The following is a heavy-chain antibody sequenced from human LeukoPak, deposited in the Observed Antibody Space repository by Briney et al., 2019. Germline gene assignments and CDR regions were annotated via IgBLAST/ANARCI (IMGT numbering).Heavy chain of an antibody. J-gene: IGHJ5*02. V-gene: IGHV3-23*01. CDR2: ISGSGGST. CDR1: GFTFSSYA. CDR3: AKAIGSGDNWFDP. Sequence: QPGGSLRLSCAASGFTFSSYAMSWVRQAPGKGLEWVSAISGSGGSTYYAESVKGRFTISRDNSKNTLYLQMNSLGAEDTAVYYCAKAIGSGDNWFDPWGQGTLVTVSS. D-gene: IGHD3-10*01.